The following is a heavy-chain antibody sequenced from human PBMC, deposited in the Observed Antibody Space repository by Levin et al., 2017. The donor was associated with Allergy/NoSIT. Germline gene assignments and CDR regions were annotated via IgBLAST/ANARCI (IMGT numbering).Heavy chain of an antibody. D-gene: IGHD1-1*01. CDR1: GFSFSDYA. V-gene: IGHV3-23*01. CDR2: ITGGGFNT. CDR3: AKKQGGTSGFSFDV. J-gene: IGHJ3*01. Sequence: GESLKISCAASGFSFSDYAMTWVRQAPGKGLEWVSVITGGGFNTYYGDSVKGRFTVSRDNSKNTLYLEMNSLRAEDTAVYYCAKKQGGTSGFSFDVWGQGTMVTVS.